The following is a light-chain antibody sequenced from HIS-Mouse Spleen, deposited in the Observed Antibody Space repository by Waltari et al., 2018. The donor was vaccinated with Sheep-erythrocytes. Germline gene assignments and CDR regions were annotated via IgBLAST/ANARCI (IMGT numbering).Light chain of an antibody. CDR3: SSYTSSSTWV. Sequence: QSALTQPASVSGSPGQSITISCTGTSSDVGRYNLVSWYQQHPGKAPKLMIYEVSNRPSGVSNRFSGSKSGNTASLTISGLQADDEADYYCSSYTSSSTWVFGGGTKLTVL. V-gene: IGLV2-14*02. CDR1: SSDVGRYNL. CDR2: EVS. J-gene: IGLJ3*02.